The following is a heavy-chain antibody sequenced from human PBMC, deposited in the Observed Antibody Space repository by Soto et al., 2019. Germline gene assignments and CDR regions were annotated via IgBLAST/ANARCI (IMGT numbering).Heavy chain of an antibody. D-gene: IGHD6-19*01. CDR2: IYPGDSET. Sequence: PGESLKISCKGSGYSFTSYLICLVRQMPGKVVEWMGIIYPGDSETRYSPSFQGKVTISADKSISTAYLQWSSLKASDTAMYYCASHQYGSGWTYDAFDIWGQGTMVTVSS. V-gene: IGHV5-51*01. CDR1: GYSFTSYL. CDR3: ASHQYGSGWTYDAFDI. J-gene: IGHJ3*02.